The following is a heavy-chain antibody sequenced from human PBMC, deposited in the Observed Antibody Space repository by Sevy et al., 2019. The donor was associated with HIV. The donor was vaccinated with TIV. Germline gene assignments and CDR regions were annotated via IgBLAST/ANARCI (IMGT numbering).Heavy chain of an antibody. V-gene: IGHV3-23*01. J-gene: IGHJ3*02. Sequence: GGCLRLSCEASGFTFSSNAMSWVRQAPGKGLEWVSGISGGGGDTFYADSVKGRFTVSRDNSKNTLFLQINSLRAEDPALYYCVKGARYTIPNDAFDIWGQGTMVTVSS. D-gene: IGHD2-2*02. CDR2: ISGGGGDT. CDR1: GFTFSSNA. CDR3: VKGARYTIPNDAFDI.